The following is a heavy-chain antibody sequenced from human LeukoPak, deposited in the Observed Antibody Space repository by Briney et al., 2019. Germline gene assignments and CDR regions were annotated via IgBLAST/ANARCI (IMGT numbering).Heavy chain of an antibody. D-gene: IGHD3-22*01. J-gene: IGHJ3*01. CDR2: IYTSGST. Sequence: SETLSLTCTVSGGSISSYYWSWIRQPAGKGLEWIGRIYTSGSTNYNPSLKSRVTMSVDTSKNQFSLKLSSVTAADTAVYYCAREKGRETYYYDSSGYPPAFDFWGQGTMVTVSS. CDR3: AREKGRETYYYDSSGYPPAFDF. CDR1: GGSISSYY. V-gene: IGHV4-4*07.